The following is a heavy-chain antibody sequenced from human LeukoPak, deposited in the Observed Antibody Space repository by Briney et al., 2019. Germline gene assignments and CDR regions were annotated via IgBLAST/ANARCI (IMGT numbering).Heavy chain of an antibody. CDR3: ASPRAYYYDSSGYSDY. Sequence: GSLRLSCAASGFTFSSYAMSWVRQAPGKGLEWIGEINHSGSTNYNPSLKSRVTISVDTSKNQFSLKLNSVTAADTAVYYCASPRAYYYDSSGYSDYWGQGTLVTVSS. V-gene: IGHV4-34*01. D-gene: IGHD3-22*01. CDR1: GFTFSSYA. J-gene: IGHJ4*02. CDR2: INHSGST.